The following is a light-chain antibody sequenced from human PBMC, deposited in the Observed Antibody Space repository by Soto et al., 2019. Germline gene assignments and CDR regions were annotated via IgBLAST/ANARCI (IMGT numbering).Light chain of an antibody. CDR3: PQHNSLPRS. CDR2: AAS. Sequence: DIQLTQSPSFLSASVGDRVTIACRASQGISRFLVWYQQKPGKAPKVLIYAASTLQCWFPSRFSDSRSGPEFTLTSSCLQHEDYATYYCPQHNSLPRSFGQGTKLAIK. V-gene: IGKV1-9*01. CDR1: QGISRF. J-gene: IGKJ2*01.